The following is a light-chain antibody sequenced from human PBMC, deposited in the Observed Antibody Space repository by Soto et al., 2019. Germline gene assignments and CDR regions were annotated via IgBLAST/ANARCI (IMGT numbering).Light chain of an antibody. V-gene: IGKV3-20*01. CDR2: DAS. CDR3: QQYGSSQT. CDR1: QSVTNSF. J-gene: IGKJ1*01. Sequence: EIVLAQSPGTPSLSPGEIATLSFRASQSVTNSFLAWYQQKPGQAPRLLIYDASKRATGIPARFSGSGSGTDFTLTISRLEPEDFAVYYCQQYGSSQTFGQGTKVDIK.